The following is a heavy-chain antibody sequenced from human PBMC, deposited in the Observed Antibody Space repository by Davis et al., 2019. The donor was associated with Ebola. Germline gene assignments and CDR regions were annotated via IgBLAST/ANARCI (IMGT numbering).Heavy chain of an antibody. V-gene: IGHV4-39*07. CDR1: GGSISSGGYY. CDR2: INHSGST. D-gene: IGHD3-3*01. Sequence: MPSETLSLTCTVSGGSISSGGYYWSWIRQPPGKGLEWIGEINHSGSTNYNPSLKSRVTISVDTSKNQFSLKLSSVTAADTAVYYCARGLVFGVVTPYYYGMDVWGQGTTVTVSS. CDR3: ARGLVFGVVTPYYYGMDV. J-gene: IGHJ6*02.